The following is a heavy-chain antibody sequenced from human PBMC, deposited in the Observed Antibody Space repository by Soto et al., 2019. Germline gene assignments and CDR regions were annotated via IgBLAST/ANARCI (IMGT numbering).Heavy chain of an antibody. CDR1: GFTFSSYG. J-gene: IGHJ4*02. Sequence: GGSLRLSCAASGFTFSSYGMHWVRQAPGKGLEWVAVIWYDGSHTYYADSVKGRFTISRDNSRNTLYLQMNSLRAEDTAVYYCARGSDFDYWGQGTLVTVSS. CDR2: IWYDGSHT. CDR3: ARGSDFDY. V-gene: IGHV3-33*01.